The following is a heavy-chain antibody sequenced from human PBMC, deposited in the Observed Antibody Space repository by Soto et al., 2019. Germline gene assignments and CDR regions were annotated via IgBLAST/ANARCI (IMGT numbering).Heavy chain of an antibody. CDR3: AKGGYSSSWPDDAFDI. J-gene: IGHJ3*02. Sequence: GGSLRLSCAASGFTFSSYAMSWVRQAPGKGLEWVSAISGSGGSTYYADSGEGRFTISRDNSKNTLYLQMNSLRAEDTAVYYCAKGGYSSSWPDDAFDIWGQGTMVTVSS. V-gene: IGHV3-23*01. CDR1: GFTFSSYA. CDR2: ISGSGGST. D-gene: IGHD6-13*01.